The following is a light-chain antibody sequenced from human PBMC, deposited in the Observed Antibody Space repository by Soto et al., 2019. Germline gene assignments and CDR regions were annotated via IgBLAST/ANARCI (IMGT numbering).Light chain of an antibody. CDR2: TTR. Sequence: QAVVTQEPSLTVSPGGTVTLTCASSTGAVTGGNFPNWFQLKPGQAPRALIHTTRIKHSWTPARFSGSLLGGKAALTLSGIQPEDEADYYCLLYFGGSRPVWMFGVGTKLTVL. J-gene: IGLJ3*02. V-gene: IGLV7-43*01. CDR3: LLYFGGSRPVWM. CDR1: TGAVTGGNF.